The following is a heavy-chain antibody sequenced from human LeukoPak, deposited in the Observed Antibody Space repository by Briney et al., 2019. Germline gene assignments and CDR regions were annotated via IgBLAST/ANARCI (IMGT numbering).Heavy chain of an antibody. CDR3: ARGSPGEPEYYWYFDL. CDR1: GYTFTSYG. CDR2: IIPIFGTA. V-gene: IGHV1-69*13. J-gene: IGHJ2*01. D-gene: IGHD7-27*01. Sequence: ASVKVSCKASGYTFTSYGISWVRQAPGQGLEWMGGIIPIFGTANYAQKFQGRVTITADESTSTAYMELSSLRSEDTAVYYCARGSPGEPEYYWYFDLWGRGTLVTVSS.